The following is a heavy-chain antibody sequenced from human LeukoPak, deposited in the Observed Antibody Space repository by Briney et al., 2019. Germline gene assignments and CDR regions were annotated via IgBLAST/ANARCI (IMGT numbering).Heavy chain of an antibody. D-gene: IGHD3-10*01. Sequence: GGSLRLSCAASGFTFSSYEMNWVRQAPGKGLEWVAVIWYDGSNKYYADSVKGRFTISRDNSKNTLYLQMNSLRAEDTAVYYCARDIVELWFGERYNWFDPWGQGTLVTVSS. V-gene: IGHV3-33*08. J-gene: IGHJ5*02. CDR3: ARDIVELWFGERYNWFDP. CDR2: IWYDGSNK. CDR1: GFTFSSYE.